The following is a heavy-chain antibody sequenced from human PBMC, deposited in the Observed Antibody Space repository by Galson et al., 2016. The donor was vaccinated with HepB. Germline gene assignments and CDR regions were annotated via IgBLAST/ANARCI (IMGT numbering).Heavy chain of an antibody. CDR1: GYTLTELP. J-gene: IGHJ4*02. D-gene: IGHD5-24*01. V-gene: IGHV1-24*01. Sequence: SCKVSGYTLTELPMHWVRQAPGKGLEWMGGFDSEDGETIYAQKFQGRVTMTEDTSSDTAYMELSSLRSEDTAMYYCAADPRGWLQLDYWGQGTLVTVSS. CDR2: FDSEDGET. CDR3: AADPRGWLQLDY.